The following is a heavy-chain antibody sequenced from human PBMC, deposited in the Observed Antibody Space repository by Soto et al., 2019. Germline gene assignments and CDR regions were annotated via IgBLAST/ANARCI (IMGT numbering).Heavy chain of an antibody. J-gene: IGHJ4*02. CDR1: GYTFTSYG. CDR2: ISAYNGNT. CDR3: AREDCSGGSCYSFDY. V-gene: IGHV1-18*04. Sequence: SVKVSCKASGYTFTSYGISWVREAPVQGLEWMGWISAYNGNTNYAQKLQGRVTMTTDTSTSTAYMELRSLRSDDTAVYYCAREDCSGGSCYSFDYWGQGTLVTVSS. D-gene: IGHD2-15*01.